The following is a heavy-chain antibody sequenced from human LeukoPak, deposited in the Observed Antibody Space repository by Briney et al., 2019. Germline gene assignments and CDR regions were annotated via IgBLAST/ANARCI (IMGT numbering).Heavy chain of an antibody. Sequence: PGGSLRLSCAASGFTVSSNYMNWVRQAPGKGLEWVSLIYSGSSTNYADSVKGRFTISRDNSKNTLYPQMNSLRAEDTAVYYCARGPRPGSSGYPNLDYWGQGTLVTVSS. J-gene: IGHJ4*02. CDR2: IYSGSST. D-gene: IGHD3-22*01. V-gene: IGHV3-53*01. CDR3: ARGPRPGSSGYPNLDY. CDR1: GFTVSSNY.